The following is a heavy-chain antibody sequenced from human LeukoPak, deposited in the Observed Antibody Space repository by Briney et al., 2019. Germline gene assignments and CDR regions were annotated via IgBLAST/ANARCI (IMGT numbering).Heavy chain of an antibody. J-gene: IGHJ6*02. CDR1: GGSFSGYY. D-gene: IGHD5-12*01. V-gene: IGHV4-34*01. CDR2: INHNGST. CDR3: ASRVADDYRGYYYYYYGMDV. Sequence: PSETLSLPCAVYGGSFSGYYWSWIRQPPGKGREGIGEINHNGSTNYNPSLKSRVAISVDTSKNQFSLKLSSVAAADTAVYYCASRVADDYRGYYYYYYGMDVWGQGTTVTVSS.